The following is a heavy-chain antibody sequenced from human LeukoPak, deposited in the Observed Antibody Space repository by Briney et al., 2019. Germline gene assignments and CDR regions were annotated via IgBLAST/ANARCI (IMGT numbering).Heavy chain of an antibody. CDR2: INPSGGST. CDR3: AREGPMGYLYSSVEFFDY. V-gene: IGHV1-46*01. J-gene: IGHJ4*02. Sequence: AASVKVSCKASGYTFTSYYIHWVRQAPGEGLEWMGIINPSGGSTSYAQKFQGRVTMTRDTSISTAYMELSRLRSDDTAVYYCAREGPMGYLYSSVEFFDYWGQGTLVTVSS. D-gene: IGHD6-19*01. CDR1: GYTFTSYY.